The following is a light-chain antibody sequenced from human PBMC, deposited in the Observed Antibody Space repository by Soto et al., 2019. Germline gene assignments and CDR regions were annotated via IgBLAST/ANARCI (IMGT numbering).Light chain of an antibody. CDR3: QQSYRTPWT. J-gene: IGKJ1*01. Sequence: DIQMTQSPSSLSASVGDRVTITCRASQSIVTYLNWYLQKPGKAPKLLIYAASNLQSGVPSRFSGSGSGTDFTLTISSLQPEDFATYYCQQSYRTPWTFGQGTKVDIK. V-gene: IGKV1-39*01. CDR2: AAS. CDR1: QSIVTY.